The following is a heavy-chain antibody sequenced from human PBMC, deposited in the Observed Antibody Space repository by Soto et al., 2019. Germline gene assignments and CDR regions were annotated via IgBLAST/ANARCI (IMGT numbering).Heavy chain of an antibody. CDR1: GGSISSRGYY. D-gene: IGHD5-12*01. CDR3: ATVFSGYDPYYYYYGMDV. CDR2: IYYSGST. J-gene: IGHJ6*02. V-gene: IGHV4-31*03. Sequence: SETLSLTCTVSGGSISSRGYYWSWIRQHPGKGLEWIGYIYYSGSTYYNPSLKSRVTISVDTSKNQFSLKLSSVTAADTAVYYCATVFSGYDPYYYYYGMDVWGQGTTVT.